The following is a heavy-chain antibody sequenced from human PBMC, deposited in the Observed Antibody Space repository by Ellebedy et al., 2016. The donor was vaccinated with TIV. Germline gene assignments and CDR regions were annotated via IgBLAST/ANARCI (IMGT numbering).Heavy chain of an antibody. CDR2: INAGNGNT. Sequence: ASVKVSCKASGYTFTSYAMHWVRQAPGQRLEWMGWINAGNGNTKYSQKFQGRVTITRDTSASTAYMELSSLRSEDTAVYYCARNSGSFVLLDYWGQGTLVTVSS. V-gene: IGHV1-3*01. J-gene: IGHJ4*02. CDR3: ARNSGSFVLLDY. CDR1: GYTFTSYA. D-gene: IGHD5-12*01.